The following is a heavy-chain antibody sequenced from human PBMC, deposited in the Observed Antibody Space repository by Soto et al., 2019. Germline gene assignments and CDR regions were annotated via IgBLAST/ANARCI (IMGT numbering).Heavy chain of an antibody. J-gene: IGHJ4*02. CDR1: GYTFTSYG. CDR2: ISAYNGNT. V-gene: IGHV1-18*01. Sequence: AASLKVSCKASGYTFTSYGISWVRQAPGQGLEWMGWISAYNGNTNYAQKLQGRVTMTTDTSTSTAYMELRSLRSDDTAVYYCARALTLGGRGWRQNDSDYWGQGTLVTVSS. D-gene: IGHD6-19*01. CDR3: ARALTLGGRGWRQNDSDY.